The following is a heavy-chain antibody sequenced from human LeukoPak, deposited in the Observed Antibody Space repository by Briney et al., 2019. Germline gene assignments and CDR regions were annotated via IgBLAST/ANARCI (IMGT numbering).Heavy chain of an antibody. CDR1: GFTFSSYA. Sequence: GGSLRLSCAASGFTFSSYAMHWVRQAPGKGLEWVAVISYDGSNKYYADSVKGRFTISRDNSKNTLYLQMNSLRAEDTAVYYCARVKRQWLVLYYFDYWGQGTLVTVSS. J-gene: IGHJ4*02. CDR3: ARVKRQWLVLYYFDY. D-gene: IGHD6-19*01. CDR2: ISYDGSNK. V-gene: IGHV3-30-3*01.